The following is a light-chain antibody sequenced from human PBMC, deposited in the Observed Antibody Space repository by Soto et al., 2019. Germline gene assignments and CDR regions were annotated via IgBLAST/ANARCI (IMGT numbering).Light chain of an antibody. CDR2: ANS. V-gene: IGLV1-40*01. CDR1: SSNIGAGYD. J-gene: IGLJ2*01. CDR3: QSYDSSLSGVV. Sequence: QSALTQPPSVSGAPGQRVTISCTGSSSNIGAGYDVHWYQQLPGTAPKLLIYANSNRPSGVPDRFSGSKSGTSASLAITGLQAEDEADYYCQSYDSSLSGVVFGGGTQLTVL.